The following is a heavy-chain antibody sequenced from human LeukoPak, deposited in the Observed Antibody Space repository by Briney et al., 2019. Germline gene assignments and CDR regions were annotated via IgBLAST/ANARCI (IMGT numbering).Heavy chain of an antibody. CDR3: ARRYYYGSGSYDY. CDR2: IIPIFGTA. J-gene: IGHJ4*02. CDR1: GGTFSSYA. V-gene: IGHV1-69*06. Sequence: GSSVKVSCKASGGTFSSYAISWVRQAPGQGLEWMGGIIPIFGTANYAQKFQGRVTITADKSTSTAYMELSSLRSEDTAVYYCARRYYYGSGSYDYWGQGTLVTVSS. D-gene: IGHD3-10*01.